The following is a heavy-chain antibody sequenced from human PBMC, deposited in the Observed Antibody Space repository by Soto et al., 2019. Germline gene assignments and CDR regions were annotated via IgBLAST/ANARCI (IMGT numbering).Heavy chain of an antibody. CDR1: GFIFSAFG. CDR3: ARDRDDGTYTYFDN. J-gene: IGHJ4*02. D-gene: IGHD1-26*01. Sequence: GGSLRLSCAASGFIFSAFGIHWVRQAPGKGLEWVAFLSHDGSNKYYADSVRGRFTISRDNSKNTVYLQMNSLRPDDTAVYYCARDRDDGTYTYFDNWGQGTRVTVSS. V-gene: IGHV3-30*03. CDR2: LSHDGSNK.